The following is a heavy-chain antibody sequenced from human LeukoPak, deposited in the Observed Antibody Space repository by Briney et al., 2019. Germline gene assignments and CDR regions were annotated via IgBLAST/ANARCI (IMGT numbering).Heavy chain of an antibody. J-gene: IGHJ4*02. CDR2: ISTTSATI. V-gene: IGHV3-48*02. CDR3: AKAPPDVVPVPQSFDC. D-gene: IGHD2-2*01. Sequence: GGSLRLSCAASGFTFSTYNMNWVRQAPGKGLEWISFISTTSATIYYADSVKGRFTVSRDNAKNSLYLQMDSLRDEDTAVYYCAKAPPDVVPVPQSFDCWGQGALVTVSS. CDR1: GFTFSTYN.